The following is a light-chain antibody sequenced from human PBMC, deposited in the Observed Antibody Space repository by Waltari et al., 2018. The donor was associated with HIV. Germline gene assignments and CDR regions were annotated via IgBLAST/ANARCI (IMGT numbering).Light chain of an antibody. V-gene: IGKV3-15*01. CDR1: QNVISN. J-gene: IGKJ3*01. CDR3: QQYNNWRGT. CDR2: GAS. Sequence: EIVMTQSPATLSVSPGERATLSCRASQNVISNLAWYQHKPGQPPRLLIYGASTRAPGFPARFSGSGSGTEFTLTITSLQSEDFAVYYCQQYNNWRGTFGPGTKVDFK.